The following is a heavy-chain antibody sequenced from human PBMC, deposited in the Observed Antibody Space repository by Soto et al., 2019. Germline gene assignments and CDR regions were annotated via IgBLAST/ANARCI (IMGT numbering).Heavy chain of an antibody. CDR2: ISSSSSTI. V-gene: IGHV3-48*02. CDR3: ARDLSGVDDYVWGTYPTDAFDI. J-gene: IGHJ3*02. CDR1: GFTFSSYS. D-gene: IGHD3-16*01. Sequence: GGSLRLSCAASGFTFSSYSMNWVRQAPGKGLEWVSYISSSSSTIYYADSVKGRFTISREKAKNSPYLQMNSLRDEDTAVYYCARDLSGVDDYVWGTYPTDAFDIWGQGTMVTVSS.